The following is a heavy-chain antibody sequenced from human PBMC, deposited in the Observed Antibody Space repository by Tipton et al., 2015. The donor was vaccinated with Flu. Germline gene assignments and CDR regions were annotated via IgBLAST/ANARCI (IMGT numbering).Heavy chain of an antibody. CDR3: ARGSWEVRFDP. Sequence: TLSLTCAVYGGSFSGYYWSWIRQSPGKGLEWIGEICQSGRPNYNPSLKNRVTISVDTSKNQFSLSLTSVTAADTAMYYCARGSWEVRFDPWGQGTLVTVSS. D-gene: IGHD1-26*01. CDR2: ICQSGRP. CDR1: GGSFSGYY. V-gene: IGHV4-34*01. J-gene: IGHJ5*02.